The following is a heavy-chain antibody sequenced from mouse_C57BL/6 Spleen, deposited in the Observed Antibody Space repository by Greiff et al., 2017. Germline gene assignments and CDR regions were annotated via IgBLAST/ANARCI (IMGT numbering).Heavy chain of an antibody. D-gene: IGHD1-1*01. V-gene: IGHV1-64*01. CDR3: ARENYYGSSWWFAY. J-gene: IGHJ3*01. CDR2: IHPNSGST. Sequence: VQLQQPGAELVKPGASVTLSCKASGYTFTSYWMHWVKQRPGQGLEWIGMIHPNSGSTNYNEKFKSKATLTVDKSSSTAYMQLSSLTSEDSAVYYCARENYYGSSWWFAYWGQGTLVTVSA. CDR1: GYTFTSYW.